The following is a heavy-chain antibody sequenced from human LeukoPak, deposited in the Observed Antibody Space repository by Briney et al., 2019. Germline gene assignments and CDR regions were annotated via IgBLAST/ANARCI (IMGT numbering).Heavy chain of an antibody. J-gene: IGHJ4*02. CDR2: INHSGST. Sequence: PSETLSLTCAVYGGSFSGYYWSWIRQPPGKGLEWIGEINHSGSTNYNPSLKSRVTISVDTSKNQFSLKLSSVTAADAAVYYCARGPYIVVVPAAVWFDYWGQGTLVTVSS. D-gene: IGHD2-2*01. CDR1: GGSFSGYY. CDR3: ARGPYIVVVPAAVWFDY. V-gene: IGHV4-34*01.